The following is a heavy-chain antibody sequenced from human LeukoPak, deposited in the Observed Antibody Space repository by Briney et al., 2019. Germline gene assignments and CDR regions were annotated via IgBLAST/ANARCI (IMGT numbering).Heavy chain of an antibody. CDR1: GFTYSIYA. CDR3: ARTQLNGSRAP. V-gene: IGHV3-7*01. Sequence: GGSLRLSCAASGFTYSIYAMSWVRQAPGKGLEWVANINQDGSGKSYVDSVKGRFTISRDNAKNSLYLQMNGLRADDTAVYYCARTQLNGSRAPWGQGTLVTVFS. D-gene: IGHD3-10*01. J-gene: IGHJ5*02. CDR2: INQDGSGK.